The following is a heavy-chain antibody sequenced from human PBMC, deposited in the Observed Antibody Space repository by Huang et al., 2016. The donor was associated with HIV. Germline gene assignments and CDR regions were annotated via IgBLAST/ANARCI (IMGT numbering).Heavy chain of an antibody. V-gene: IGHV4-34*01. J-gene: IGHJ4*02. CDR2: INHSGST. D-gene: IGHD4-17*01. Sequence: QVQLQQWGAGLLKPSETLSLTCAVYGGSFSGYSWSLIRQPPGKGLEWIGEINHSGSTNYNPALKRRVTISVDTSKNQVSLRLNSVTAADTAVYYCARGLHYGGNSGYWGQGTLVTVSS. CDR3: ARGLHYGGNSGY. CDR1: GGSFSGYS.